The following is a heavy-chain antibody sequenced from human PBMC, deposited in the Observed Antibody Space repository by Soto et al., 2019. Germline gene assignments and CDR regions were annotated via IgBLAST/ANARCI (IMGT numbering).Heavy chain of an antibody. J-gene: IGHJ6*02. CDR1: GYTFTSYG. D-gene: IGHD2-15*01. CDR3: ARDPCSGGSCYSNYYYYGMDV. V-gene: IGHV1-18*04. Sequence: GASVKVSCKASGYTFTSYGISWVRQAPGQGLEWMGWISAYNGNTNYAQKLQGRVTMTTDTSTSTAYMELRSLRSDDTAVYYCARDPCSGGSCYSNYYYYGMDVWGQGTTVTVSS. CDR2: ISAYNGNT.